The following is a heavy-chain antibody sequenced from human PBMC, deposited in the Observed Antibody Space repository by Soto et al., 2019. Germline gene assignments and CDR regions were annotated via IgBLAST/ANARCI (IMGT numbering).Heavy chain of an antibody. Sequence: ASVKVSCKASGGTFSSYTISWVRQAPGQGLEWMGRIIPILGIANYAQKFQGRVTITADKSTSTAYMELSSLRSEDTAVYYCARGADCSGCSCYPYYYYFMDVCGKGTTVTVSS. D-gene: IGHD2-15*01. CDR2: IIPILGIA. CDR3: ARGADCSGCSCYPYYYYFMDV. CDR1: GGTFSSYT. V-gene: IGHV1-69*02. J-gene: IGHJ6*03.